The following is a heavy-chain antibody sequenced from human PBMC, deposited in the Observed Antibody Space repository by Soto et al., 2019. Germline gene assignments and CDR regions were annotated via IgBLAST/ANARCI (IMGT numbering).Heavy chain of an antibody. V-gene: IGHV1-24*01. J-gene: IGHJ6*02. CDR3: ATGCWEVGAVNYYYFGMDV. CDR2: FDPEDGET. D-gene: IGHD1-26*01. Sequence: GASVKVSCKVSGYTLTELSMHWVRQAPGKGLEWMGGFDPEDGETIYAQKFQGRVTMTGDTSTDTAYMELSSLRSEDTAVYYCATGCWEVGAVNYYYFGMDVWGQGITITVS. CDR1: GYTLTELS.